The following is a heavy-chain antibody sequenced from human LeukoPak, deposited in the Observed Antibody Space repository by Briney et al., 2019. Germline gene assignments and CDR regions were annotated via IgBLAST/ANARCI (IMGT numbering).Heavy chain of an antibody. CDR1: GFTFSSYE. Sequence: GGSLRLSCAASGFTFSSYEMNWVRQAPGKGLEWVSYISSSGSTIYYADSVKGRFTISRDNAKNSLYLQMNSLRAEDTAVYYCARDLGYYDSSGYLRGAEYFQHWGQGTLVTVSS. CDR3: ARDLGYYDSSGYLRGAEYFQH. CDR2: ISSSGSTI. V-gene: IGHV3-48*03. J-gene: IGHJ1*01. D-gene: IGHD3-22*01.